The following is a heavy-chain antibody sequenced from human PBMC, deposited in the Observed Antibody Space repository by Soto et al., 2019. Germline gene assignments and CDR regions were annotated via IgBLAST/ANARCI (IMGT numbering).Heavy chain of an antibody. Sequence: SETLSLTCTVSGASISGFYWSWIRKSAGKGLEWIGRIYATGTTDYNPSLKSRVMMSVXRXXXXFXLXLXXXTAAXTAVYYCVRDGTKTLRDWFDPWGQGISDTVSS. CDR3: VRDGTKTLRDWFDP. V-gene: IGHV4-4*07. CDR1: GASISGFY. D-gene: IGHD1-1*01. CDR2: IYATGTT. J-gene: IGHJ5*02.